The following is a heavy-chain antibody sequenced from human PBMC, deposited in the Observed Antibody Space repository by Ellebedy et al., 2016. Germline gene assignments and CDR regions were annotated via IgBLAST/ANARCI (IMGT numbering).Heavy chain of an antibody. D-gene: IGHD2-15*01. CDR3: ARDSGSGGSCLADY. J-gene: IGHJ4*02. CDR1: GGSINTYF. V-gene: IGHV4-59*12. CDR2: IYYSGST. Sequence: SETLSLTCTVSGGSINTYFWSWIRQPPGKGLEWIGFIYYSGSTNYNPSLKSRVTISVDKSKNQFSLKLSTVTAADTAVYYCARDSGSGGSCLADYWGQGTLVTVSS.